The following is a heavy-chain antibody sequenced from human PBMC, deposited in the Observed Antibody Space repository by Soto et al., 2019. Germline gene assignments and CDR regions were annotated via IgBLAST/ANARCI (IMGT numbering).Heavy chain of an antibody. D-gene: IGHD2-8*01. CDR3: AKDAVPNPRAYWYFDL. Sequence: QVQLVESGGGVVQPGRSLRLSCAASGFTFSSYGMHWVRQAPGKGLEWVAVISYDGSNKYYADSVKGRFTISRHNSKNTLYLQMNSLRAEDTAVYYCAKDAVPNPRAYWYFDLWGRGTLVTVSS. CDR2: ISYDGSNK. J-gene: IGHJ2*01. CDR1: GFTFSSYG. V-gene: IGHV3-30*18.